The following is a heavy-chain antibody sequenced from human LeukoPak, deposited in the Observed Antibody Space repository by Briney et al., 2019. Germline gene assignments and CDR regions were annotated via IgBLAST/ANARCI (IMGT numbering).Heavy chain of an antibody. Sequence: GGSLRLSCAASGFTFSNYAMSWVRQAPGKGLEWVSYISSSSSPIYYADSVKGRFTISRDNAKNSLYLHMNSLRDEDTAVYYCARYYYDTSGSLDYWGQGTLVTVSS. CDR1: GFTFSNYA. J-gene: IGHJ4*02. V-gene: IGHV3-48*02. CDR2: ISSSSSPI. D-gene: IGHD3-22*01. CDR3: ARYYYDTSGSLDY.